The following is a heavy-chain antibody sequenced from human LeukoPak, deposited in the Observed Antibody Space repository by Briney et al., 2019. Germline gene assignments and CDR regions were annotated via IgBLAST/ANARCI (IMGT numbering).Heavy chain of an antibody. J-gene: IGHJ5*02. V-gene: IGHV4-39*01. Sequence: SETLSLTCTVSGGSISSSSYYWGWIRQPPGKGLEWIGSIYYSGSTYYNPSLKSRVTISVDTSKNQFSLKLSSVTAADTAVYYCARHEYYYDSSGYSNWFDPWGQGTLVTVSS. D-gene: IGHD3-22*01. CDR1: GGSISSSSYY. CDR2: IYYSGST. CDR3: ARHEYYYDSSGYSNWFDP.